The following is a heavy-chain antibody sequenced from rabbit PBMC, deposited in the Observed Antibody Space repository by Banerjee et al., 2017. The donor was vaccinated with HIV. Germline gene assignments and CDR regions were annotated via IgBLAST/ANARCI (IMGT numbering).Heavy chain of an antibody. CDR2: IYNGDGNT. J-gene: IGHJ4*01. V-gene: IGHV1S45*01. CDR3: ARDLAGVSGWNFSL. D-gene: IGHD1-1*01. CDR1: GFTLSSYW. Sequence: QEQLEESGGDLVKPEGSLTLTCKASGFTLSSYWMWWVRQAPGKGLEWIACIYNGDGNTYYASWAKGRFTISKTSSTTVTLQMTSLTAADTATYFCARDLAGVSGWNFSLWGPGTLVTVS.